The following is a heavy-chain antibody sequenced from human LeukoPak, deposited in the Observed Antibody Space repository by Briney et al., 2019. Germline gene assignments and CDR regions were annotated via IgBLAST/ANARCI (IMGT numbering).Heavy chain of an antibody. CDR1: EFTFSSYA. J-gene: IGHJ2*01. D-gene: IGHD3-22*01. CDR3: ARMMGYYDSSGYNSYWYFDL. CDR2: ISGSGGST. V-gene: IGHV3-23*01. Sequence: PGGSLRLSCAASEFTFSSYAMSWVRQAPGKGLEWVSAISGSGGSTYYADSVKGRFTISRDNSKNTLYLQMNSLRAEDTAVYYCARMMGYYDSSGYNSYWYFDLWGRGTLVTVSS.